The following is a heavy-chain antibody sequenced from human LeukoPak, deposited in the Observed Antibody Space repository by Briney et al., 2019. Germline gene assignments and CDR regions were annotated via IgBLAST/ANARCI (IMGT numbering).Heavy chain of an antibody. CDR3: ARLRYCSSTSCYWWDYYYYYMDV. J-gene: IGHJ6*03. V-gene: IGHV4-59*11. D-gene: IGHD2-2*01. CDR2: IYCSGST. Sequence: SETLSLTCTVSGGSISSHYWSWIRQPPGKGLEWIGYIYCSGSTNYNPSLKSRVTISVDTSKNQFSLKLSSVTAADTAVYYCARLRYCSSTSCYWWDYYYYYMDVWGKGTTVTVSS. CDR1: GGSISSHY.